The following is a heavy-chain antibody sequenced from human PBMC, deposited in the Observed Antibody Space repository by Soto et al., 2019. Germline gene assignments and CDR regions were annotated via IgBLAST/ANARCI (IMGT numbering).Heavy chain of an antibody. CDR2: INSDGGTT. V-gene: IGHV3-74*01. J-gene: IGHJ6*02. Sequence: GSLRLSCAASRFMFSSYWMHWVRQAPGKGLVWVSRINSDGGTTTYADSVKGRFTISRDNAKNTLYLQMNSLRAEDTAVYYCARGSEYSHGYHYYGMDVWGQGTTVTAP. D-gene: IGHD5-18*01. CDR3: ARGSEYSHGYHYYGMDV. CDR1: RFMFSSYW.